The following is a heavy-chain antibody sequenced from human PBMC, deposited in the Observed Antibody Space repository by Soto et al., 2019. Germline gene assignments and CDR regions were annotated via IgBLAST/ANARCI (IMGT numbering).Heavy chain of an antibody. CDR3: ARKVLGSTSRPDWWYFDL. J-gene: IGHJ2*01. D-gene: IGHD2-2*01. CDR2: ISGGGDRT. Sequence: EVQLLESGGGLVQPGGSLRLSCVGSGFTFINYAMNWVRQTPGKGLEWVSGISGGGDRTFDADSVKGRFTISRDNSKNTVNLQMISLRADDTAVYYCARKVLGSTSRPDWWYFDLWGRDTLVTVSS. V-gene: IGHV3-23*01. CDR1: GFTFINYA.